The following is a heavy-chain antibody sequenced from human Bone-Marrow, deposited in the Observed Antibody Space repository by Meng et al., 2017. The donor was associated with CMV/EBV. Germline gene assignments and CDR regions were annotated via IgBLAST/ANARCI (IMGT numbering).Heavy chain of an antibody. CDR1: GFTLSSYE. CDR2: IGDSGRTL. Sequence: GGSLRLSCAASGFTLSSYEMNWVRQAPGKGLEWIAYIGDSGRTLYYADSVKGRFTISSDNAENSLYLQMKSLRVEDTALYYCAREGGYCSSTSCPGYFDYWGEGTLVTFSS. CDR3: AREGGYCSSTSCPGYFDY. V-gene: IGHV3-48*03. D-gene: IGHD2-2*01. J-gene: IGHJ4*02.